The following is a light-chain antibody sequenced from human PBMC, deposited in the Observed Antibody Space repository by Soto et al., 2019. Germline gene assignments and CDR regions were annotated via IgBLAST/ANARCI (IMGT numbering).Light chain of an antibody. CDR2: GAS. CDR1: QSVTSSY. J-gene: IGKJ2*01. CDR3: QQYGSSPMYT. V-gene: IGKV3-20*01. Sequence: EIVLTQSPGTLSLSPGERATLSCRASQSVTSSYLAWYQQKPGQAPRLLVYGASSRATGIPDRFSGSGSGTDFPLTISRLEPEDFAVYYCQQYGSSPMYTFVQGTKLEIK.